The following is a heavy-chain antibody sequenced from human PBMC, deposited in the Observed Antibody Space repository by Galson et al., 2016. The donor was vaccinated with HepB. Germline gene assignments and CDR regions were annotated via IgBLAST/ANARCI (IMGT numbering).Heavy chain of an antibody. Sequence: SLRLSCAASGFTFSSYAMTWVRRAPGKGLEWVSTISGSGRTTYYAYLVKGRFTISRDNSKRTQYLQMSSLRADYTAVYHCAKDGNLGHASDFWGQGTMVTVSS. CDR2: ISGSGRTT. CDR3: AKDGNLGHASDF. J-gene: IGHJ3*01. V-gene: IGHV3-23*01. CDR1: GFTFSSYA.